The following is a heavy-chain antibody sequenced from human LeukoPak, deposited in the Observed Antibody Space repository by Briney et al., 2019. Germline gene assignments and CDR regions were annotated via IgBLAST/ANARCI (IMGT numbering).Heavy chain of an antibody. CDR3: ARDRALAVSLSD. V-gene: IGHV3-30*01. CDR2: VSYDGSNT. Sequence: GGSLRLSCAASGFSFGNFALHWVRQAPGKGLEWVAVVSYDGSNTYYGDSVKSRFTISRDNSKNGLFLQMTNLRVEDTAVYFCARDRALAVSLSDWGQGTLVTVSS. D-gene: IGHD2-15*01. J-gene: IGHJ4*02. CDR1: GFSFGNFA.